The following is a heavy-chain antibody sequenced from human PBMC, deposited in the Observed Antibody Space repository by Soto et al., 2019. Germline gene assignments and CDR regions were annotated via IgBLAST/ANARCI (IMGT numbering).Heavy chain of an antibody. CDR3: ASSDPHSGYDRRGWFDP. CDR2: IDPSDSYT. D-gene: IGHD5-12*01. CDR1: GYSFTSYW. J-gene: IGHJ5*02. V-gene: IGHV5-10-1*01. Sequence: GESLKISCKGSGYSFTSYWISWVRQMPGKGLEWMGRIDPSDSYTNYSPSFQGHVTISADKSTSTAYLQWSSLKASDTAMYYCASSDPHSGYDRRGWFDPWGLGTLVTVSS.